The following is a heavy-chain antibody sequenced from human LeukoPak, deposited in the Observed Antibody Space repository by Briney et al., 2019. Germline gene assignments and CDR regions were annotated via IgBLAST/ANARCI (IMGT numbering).Heavy chain of an antibody. D-gene: IGHD3-16*01. CDR1: GFTFSSYS. V-gene: IGHV3-21*01. CDR3: ARYMTTPAGGSDYYGMDV. CDR2: ISSSSSYI. J-gene: IGHJ6*02. Sequence: GGSLRLSCAASGFTFSSYSMNWVRQAPGKGLEWVSSISSSSSYIYYADSVKGRFTISRDNAKNSLYLQMNSLRAEDTAVYYCARYMTTPAGGSDYYGMDVWGQGTTVTVSS.